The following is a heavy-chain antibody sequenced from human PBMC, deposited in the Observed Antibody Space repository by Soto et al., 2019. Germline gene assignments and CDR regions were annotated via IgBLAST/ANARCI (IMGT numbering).Heavy chain of an antibody. D-gene: IGHD5-18*01. CDR2: ISYDGSNK. J-gene: IGHJ4*02. Sequence: QVQLVESGGGVVQPGRSLRLSCAASGFTFSSYGMHWVRQAPGKGLEWVAVISYDGSNKYYADSVKGRFTISRDNSKNTLYLQMNSLRAEDTAVYYCAKDDTASAMVPGDWGQGTLVTVSS. CDR1: GFTFSSYG. CDR3: AKDDTASAMVPGD. V-gene: IGHV3-30*18.